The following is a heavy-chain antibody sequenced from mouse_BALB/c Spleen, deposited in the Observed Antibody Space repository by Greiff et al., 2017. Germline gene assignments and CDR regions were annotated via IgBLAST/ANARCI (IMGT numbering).Heavy chain of an antibody. J-gene: IGHJ1*01. Sequence: VQLQQSGTVLARPGASVKMSCKASGYSFTSYWMHWVKQRPGQGLEWIGAIYPGNSDTSYNQKFKGKAKLTAVTSASTAYMELSSLTNEDSAVYYCTNYYGSSYPYFDVWGAGTTVTVSS. CDR2: IYPGNSDT. V-gene: IGHV1-5*01. CDR1: GYSFTSYW. D-gene: IGHD1-1*01. CDR3: TNYYGSSYPYFDV.